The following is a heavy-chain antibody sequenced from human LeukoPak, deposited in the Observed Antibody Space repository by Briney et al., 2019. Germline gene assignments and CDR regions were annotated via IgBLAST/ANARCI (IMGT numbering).Heavy chain of an antibody. CDR2: IIPIFHSA. Sequence: VKVSCKTSGGTFSRYATNWVRQAPGQGLEWMGRIIPIFHSANYAQKFQGRVTITTEQSTSTAYMELRSLKSEDTAVYYCARDIPGSSGHFNDAFDMWGQGTMVTVSS. D-gene: IGHD3-22*01. V-gene: IGHV1-69*05. CDR3: ARDIPGSSGHFNDAFDM. J-gene: IGHJ3*02. CDR1: GGTFSRYA.